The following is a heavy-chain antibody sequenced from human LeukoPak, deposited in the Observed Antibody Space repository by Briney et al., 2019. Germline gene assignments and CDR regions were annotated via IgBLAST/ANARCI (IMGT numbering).Heavy chain of an antibody. J-gene: IGHJ4*02. V-gene: IGHV3-7*01. D-gene: IGHD3-10*01. CDR2: IKQDGSEK. CDR1: GFTFSSRDW. CDR3: AKLAKYFYGSETYYFFEH. Sequence: GGSLRLSCVASGFTFSSRDWMTWVRQAPGKGLEWVANIKQDGSEKYYVDSVKGRFTISRENAENSLYLQMNSLRVEDTAVYYCAKLAKYFYGSETYYFFEHWGQGTPVTASS.